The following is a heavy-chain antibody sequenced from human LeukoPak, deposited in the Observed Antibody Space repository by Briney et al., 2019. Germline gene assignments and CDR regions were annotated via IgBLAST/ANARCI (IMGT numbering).Heavy chain of an antibody. CDR2: FYYIGGT. D-gene: IGHD4-11*01. CDR1: RGSISSSSYY. V-gene: IGHV4-39*01. Sequence: SETLSLTCTVSRGSISSSSYYWGWIRQPPGKRLEWIGSFYYIGGTYYNPSLEGRVSISADSSKNQFSLKLTSVTVADTALYYCARILTTFDSWGQGTLVTVSS. CDR3: ARILTTFDS. J-gene: IGHJ4*02.